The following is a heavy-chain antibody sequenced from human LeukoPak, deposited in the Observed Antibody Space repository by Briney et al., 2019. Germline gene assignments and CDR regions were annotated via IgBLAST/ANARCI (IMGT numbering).Heavy chain of an antibody. CDR3: ARVIAYDFWSGPNWFDP. D-gene: IGHD3-3*01. CDR1: GGSISSSSSY. CDR2: IYYSGST. J-gene: IGHJ5*02. Sequence: PSETLSLTCTVSGGSISSSSSYWSWIRQPPGKGLEWIGYIYYSGSTNYNPSLKSRVTISVDTSKNQFSLKLSSVTAADTAVYYCARVIAYDFWSGPNWFDPWGQGTLVTVSS. V-gene: IGHV4-61*05.